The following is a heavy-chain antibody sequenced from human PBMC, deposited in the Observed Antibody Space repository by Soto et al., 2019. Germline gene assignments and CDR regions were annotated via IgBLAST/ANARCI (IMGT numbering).Heavy chain of an antibody. CDR3: ARASYYYGSGSYSEY. D-gene: IGHD3-10*01. CDR1: GYNFNSFG. J-gene: IGHJ4*02. Sequence: QVQLVQSGAEVRKPGASVKVSCKTSGYNFNSFGVSWVRQAPGQGLEWMGWIGAYNGNTNYAQKFQGRVTMTTDTSTSTGYMDLRSLRSDDTAVYYCARASYYYGSGSYSEYWGQGTLVTVSS. CDR2: IGAYNGNT. V-gene: IGHV1-18*01.